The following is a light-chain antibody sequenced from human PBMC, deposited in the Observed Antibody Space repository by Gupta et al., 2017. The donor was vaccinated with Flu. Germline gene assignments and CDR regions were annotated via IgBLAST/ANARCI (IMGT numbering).Light chain of an antibody. CDR1: QNIFYNSNNNNY. CDR3: QQYYSSPIT. Sequence: DIVMTQSPDSLAVSLGERATINCKSCQNIFYNSNNNNYLAWYQQKPGQPPKLLIYWASTRESGVPDRFSGSGSGTDFTLTISSLQAEDVAVYYCQQYYSSPITFGQGTRVEIK. J-gene: IGKJ5*01. CDR2: WAS. V-gene: IGKV4-1*01.